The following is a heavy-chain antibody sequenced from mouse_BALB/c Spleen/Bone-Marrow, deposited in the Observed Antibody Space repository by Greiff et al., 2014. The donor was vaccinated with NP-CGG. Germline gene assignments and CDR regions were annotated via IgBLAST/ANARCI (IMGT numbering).Heavy chain of an antibody. CDR2: ISYSGST. CDR3: ARTSFYGNFAY. J-gene: IGHJ3*01. V-gene: IGHV3-2*02. Sequence: EVNLVESGPGLVKPSQSLSLTCTVTGYSITSDYAWNWIRQFPGNKLEWMGYISYSGSTSYNPSLKSRISITRDTSKNQFFLQLNSVTTEDTATYYCARTSFYGNFAYWGQGTLVTVSA. CDR1: GYSITSDYA. D-gene: IGHD2-1*01.